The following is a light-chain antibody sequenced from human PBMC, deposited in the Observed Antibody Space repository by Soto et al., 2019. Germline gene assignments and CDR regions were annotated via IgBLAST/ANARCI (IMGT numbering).Light chain of an antibody. Sequence: EIVLTQSPATLSLSPGERATVSCRASQSISQSLAWYQQKPGQAPRLLIYGASSRATGIPDRFSGSGSGTDFTLTISSLEPEDFAVYYCQQRSNWPPLISFGQGTQLEIK. J-gene: IGKJ5*01. CDR1: QSISQS. V-gene: IGKV3-11*01. CDR2: GAS. CDR3: QQRSNWPPLIS.